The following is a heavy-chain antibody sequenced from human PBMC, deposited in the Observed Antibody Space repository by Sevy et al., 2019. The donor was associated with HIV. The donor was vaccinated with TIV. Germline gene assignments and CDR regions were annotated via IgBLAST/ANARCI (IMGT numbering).Heavy chain of an antibody. D-gene: IGHD3-22*01. CDR3: ARDALDSSGYYFGGHDY. CDR1: GFTFRSYW. J-gene: IGHJ4*02. V-gene: IGHV3-7*01. Sequence: GGCLRLYCAASGFTFRSYWMSWVRQAPGKGLEWVANIKQDGSEKYYVDSVKGRFTISRDNAKNSLFLQMNSLRAEDTAVYYCARDALDSSGYYFGGHDYWGQGTLVTVSS. CDR2: IKQDGSEK.